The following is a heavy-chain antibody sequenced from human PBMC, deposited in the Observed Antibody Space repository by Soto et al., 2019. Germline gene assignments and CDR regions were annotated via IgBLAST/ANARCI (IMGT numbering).Heavy chain of an antibody. J-gene: IGHJ4*02. V-gene: IGHV1-69*12. CDR2: IIPIFGTA. CDR1: GGTFSSYA. D-gene: IGHD5-12*01. Sequence: QVQLVQSGAEVKKPGSSVKVSCKASGGTFSSYAISWVRQAPGQGLDWMGGIIPIFGTANYAQKFQGRVTITADESTSTAYMELSSLSSEDTAVYSCARGWLQHGNGFYFDYWGQGTLVTVSS. CDR3: ARGWLQHGNGFYFDY.